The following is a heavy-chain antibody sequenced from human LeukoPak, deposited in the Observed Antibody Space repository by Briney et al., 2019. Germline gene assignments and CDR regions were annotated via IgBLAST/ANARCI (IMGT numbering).Heavy chain of an antibody. J-gene: IGHJ4*02. CDR1: GFTFSNAW. Sequence: PGVSLRLSCAASGFTFSNAWMSWVRQAPGKGLEWVGRIKSKTDGGTTDYAAPVKGRFTISRDDSKNTLYLQMNSLKTEDTAVYYCTTPGERDGYNGWNYWGQGTLVTVSS. V-gene: IGHV3-15*01. CDR3: TTPGERDGYNGWNY. D-gene: IGHD5-24*01. CDR2: IKSKTDGGTT.